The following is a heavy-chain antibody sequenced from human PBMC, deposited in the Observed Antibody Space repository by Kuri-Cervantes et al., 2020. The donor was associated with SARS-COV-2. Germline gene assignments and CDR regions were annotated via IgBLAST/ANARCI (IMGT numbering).Heavy chain of an antibody. J-gene: IGHJ4*02. CDR1: GFTFSTYR. CDR2: ISFDESDK. D-gene: IGHD2-8*01. CDR3: AKDRFGVHDF. V-gene: IGHV3-30*18. Sequence: GGSLRLSCAASGFTFSTYRMHWVRQAPGKGLEWVSAISFDESDKDYADSVKGRFTISRDNSKNTLYLQVKSLKGEDTAMYYCAKDRFGVHDFWGQGTLVTVSS.